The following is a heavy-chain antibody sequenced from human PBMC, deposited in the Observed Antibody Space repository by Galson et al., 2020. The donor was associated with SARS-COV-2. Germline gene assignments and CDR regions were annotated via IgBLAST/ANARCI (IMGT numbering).Heavy chain of an antibody. Sequence: GESLKISCAASGFTFSDYYMSWIRQAPGKGLEWVSYISSSGSTIYYADSVKGRFTISRDNAKNSLYLQMNSLRAEDTAVYYCAHHSGYDFFDYWGQGTLVTVSS. D-gene: IGHD5-12*01. CDR3: AHHSGYDFFDY. V-gene: IGHV3-11*01. CDR1: GFTFSDYY. CDR2: ISSSGSTI. J-gene: IGHJ4*02.